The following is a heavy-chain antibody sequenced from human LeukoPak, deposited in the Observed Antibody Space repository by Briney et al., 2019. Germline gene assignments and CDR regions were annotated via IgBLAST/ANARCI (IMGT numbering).Heavy chain of an antibody. Sequence: ASVMVSCRASGYTFTSYGIGWVRQAPGQGLEWMAWISVNNGDTNYAQKFQGRVTLTTDTSTTTAYMELRTLRSDDTAVYYCARDRVRSGSQNYWGQGTLVTVSS. V-gene: IGHV1-18*01. CDR2: ISVNNGDT. D-gene: IGHD1-26*01. CDR3: ARDRVRSGSQNY. CDR1: GYTFTSYG. J-gene: IGHJ4*02.